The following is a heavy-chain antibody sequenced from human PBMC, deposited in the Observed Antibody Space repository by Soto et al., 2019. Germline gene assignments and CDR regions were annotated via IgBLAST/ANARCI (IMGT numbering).Heavy chain of an antibody. J-gene: IGHJ4*02. Sequence: QVQLVESGGGVVQPGGSLRLPCAASGFTFSSYGKHWVRQPPGKGLEWVAVIPYDGNNRYYGDSVKGRFTISRDNSKNTVYLQMNSLRVEDTAVYYCASTWSGYYYFDSWGQGTLVTVSS. V-gene: IGHV3-30*03. CDR2: IPYDGNNR. CDR1: GFTFSSYG. CDR3: ASTWSGYYYFDS. D-gene: IGHD3-3*01.